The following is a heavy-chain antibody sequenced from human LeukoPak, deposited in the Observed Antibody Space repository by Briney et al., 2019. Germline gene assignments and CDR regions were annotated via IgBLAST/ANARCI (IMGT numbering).Heavy chain of an antibody. J-gene: IGHJ4*02. CDR2: ISGSGGGT. Sequence: GGSLRLSCAASGFTFSSYAMSWVRQTPGKGLEWVSAISGSGGGTYYADSVKGRFTISRDNSKNTLYLQMNSLRAEDTAVYYCAKDERGLFDYWGQGTLVTVSS. CDR3: AKDERGLFDY. D-gene: IGHD3-16*01. CDR1: GFTFSSYA. V-gene: IGHV3-23*01.